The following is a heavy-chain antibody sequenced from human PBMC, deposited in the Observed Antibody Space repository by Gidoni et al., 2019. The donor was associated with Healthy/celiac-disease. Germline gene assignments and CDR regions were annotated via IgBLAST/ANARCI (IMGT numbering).Heavy chain of an antibody. Sequence: QVQLQQWGAGLLKPSETLSLTCAVYGGSFSGYYWSWIRQPPGKGLEWMGEINHSGSTNYNPSLKSRVTISVDTSKNQFSLKLSSVTAADTAVYYCARDRSYYYGSGSHRQGHDYWGQGTLVTVSS. CDR1: GGSFSGYY. V-gene: IGHV4-34*01. D-gene: IGHD3-10*01. CDR3: ARDRSYYYGSGSHRQGHDY. CDR2: INHSGST. J-gene: IGHJ4*02.